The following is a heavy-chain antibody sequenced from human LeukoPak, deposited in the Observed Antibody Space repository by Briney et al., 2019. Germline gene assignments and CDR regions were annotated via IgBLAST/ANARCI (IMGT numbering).Heavy chain of an antibody. CDR1: GFTFSTFA. Sequence: GGSLRLSCTVSGFTFSTFAMSWVRQAPGKGLEWVSTITGGSGAKYYADSVKGRFTVSRDNSKDTLYLQMHSLRAEDTAVYFCAKDTPLTTYTSGWSSNSFDYWGQGTLVAVSS. D-gene: IGHD6-19*01. CDR2: ITGGSGAK. J-gene: IGHJ4*02. V-gene: IGHV3-23*01. CDR3: AKDTPLTTYTSGWSSNSFDY.